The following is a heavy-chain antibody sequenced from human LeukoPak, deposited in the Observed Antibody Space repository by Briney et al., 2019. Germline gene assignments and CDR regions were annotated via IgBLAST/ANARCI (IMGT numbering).Heavy chain of an antibody. CDR2: IRYDGSNK. CDR3: AKPKYDSSGIYLDY. CDR1: GFTFSDYA. J-gene: IGHJ4*02. Sequence: AGGSLRLSCATSGFTFSDYAMTWVRQAPGKGLEWVAFIRYDGSNKYYADFVKGRFTISRDNSKNTLYLQMNSLRAEDTAVYYCAKPKYDSSGIYLDYWGQGTLVTVSS. D-gene: IGHD3-22*01. V-gene: IGHV3-30*02.